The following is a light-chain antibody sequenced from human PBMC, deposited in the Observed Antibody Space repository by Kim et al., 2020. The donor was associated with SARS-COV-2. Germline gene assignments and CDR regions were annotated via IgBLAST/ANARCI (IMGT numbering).Light chain of an antibody. Sequence: GQQVTISCSGSSSNIGSDYVHWYQQFPGTAPKLLIYDNDKRPSGIPDRFSGSKSGTSATLDITGLQTGDEADYYCGTWDSGLRGRVFGGGTQLTVL. CDR2: DND. V-gene: IGLV1-51*01. CDR3: GTWDSGLRGRV. CDR1: SSNIGSDY. J-gene: IGLJ3*02.